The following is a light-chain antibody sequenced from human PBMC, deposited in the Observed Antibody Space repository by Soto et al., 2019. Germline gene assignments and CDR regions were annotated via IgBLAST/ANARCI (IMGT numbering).Light chain of an antibody. V-gene: IGKV3D-15*01. J-gene: IGKJ5*01. Sequence: EIVLTQSPATLSLSPGERATLSCRASQSVSSNLAWYQQKPGQAPRLLIYGASTRATGIPAGFSGSGSGTEFTLTISSLQSEDFAVYYCQQYNNWSITFGQGTRLEI. CDR2: GAS. CDR3: QQYNNWSIT. CDR1: QSVSSN.